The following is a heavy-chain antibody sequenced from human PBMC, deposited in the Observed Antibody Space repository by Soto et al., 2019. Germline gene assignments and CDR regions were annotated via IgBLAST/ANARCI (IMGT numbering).Heavy chain of an antibody. V-gene: IGHV1-8*01. CDR2: VNPNRANT. CDR3: ARSDGWDLNWLDS. J-gene: IGHJ5*01. CDR1: GYRFSNYD. D-gene: IGHD6-19*01. Sequence: QVQLVQSGAEVKKPGASVKVSCKASGYRFSNYDMNWVRQAPGQGLEWMGWVNPNRANTGYAQKFRGRLTLTTNTSIPTAYMELSSLTSEDTAGYCCARSDGWDLNWLDSWGQGTLVTVSS.